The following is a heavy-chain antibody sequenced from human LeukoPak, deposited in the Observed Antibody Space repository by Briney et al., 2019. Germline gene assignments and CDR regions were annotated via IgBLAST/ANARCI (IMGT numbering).Heavy chain of an antibody. CDR2: IYHSGST. CDR1: GGSISSGGYY. D-gene: IGHD3-22*01. CDR3: ARGHYDSSGSADQPSFDY. V-gene: IGHV4-39*07. J-gene: IGHJ4*02. Sequence: PSETLSLTCTVSGGSISSGGYYWSWIRQPPGKGLEWIGSIYHSGSTYYNPSLKSRVTISVDTSKNQFSLKLSSVTAADTAVYYCARGHYDSSGSADQPSFDYWGQGTLVTVSS.